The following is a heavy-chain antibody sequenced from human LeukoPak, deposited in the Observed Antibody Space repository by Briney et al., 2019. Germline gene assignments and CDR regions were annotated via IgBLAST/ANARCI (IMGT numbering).Heavy chain of an antibody. D-gene: IGHD3-22*01. CDR1: GFTVSSNY. V-gene: IGHV3-23*01. J-gene: IGHJ5*02. CDR2: ISGSGGST. CDR3: AKVPNDSSGYYYVGWFDP. Sequence: GGSLRLSCAASGFTVSSNYMSWVRQAPGKGLEWVSAISGSGGSTYYADSVKGRFTISRDNSKNTLYLQMNSLRAEDTAVYYCAKVPNDSSGYYYVGWFDPWGQGTLVTVSS.